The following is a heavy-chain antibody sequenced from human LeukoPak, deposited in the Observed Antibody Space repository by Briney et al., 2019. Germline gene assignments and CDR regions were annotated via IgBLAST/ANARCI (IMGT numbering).Heavy chain of an antibody. D-gene: IGHD6-19*01. V-gene: IGHV1-2*02. CDR2: INPNSGFT. Sequence: ASVKVSCKATGYSFTDYYMHWVRQAPGQGLEWMGWINPNSGFTNYAQKFQGVVTMTRDTSISTAYMELRSLRSDDTALYYCARDQGIAVNWFDPWGQGTLVTVSS. J-gene: IGHJ5*02. CDR3: ARDQGIAVNWFDP. CDR1: GYSFTDYY.